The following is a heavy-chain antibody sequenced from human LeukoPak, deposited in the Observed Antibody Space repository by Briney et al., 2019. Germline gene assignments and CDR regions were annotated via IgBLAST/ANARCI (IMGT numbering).Heavy chain of an antibody. CDR1: GYTFTGYY. V-gene: IGHV1-2*02. J-gene: IGHJ3*02. CDR2: IDPNSGGT. Sequence: ASVKVSCKASGYTFTGYYMHWVRQAPGQGLEWMGWIDPNSGGTNYAQKFQGRVTMTRDTSISTVYMELSRLRSDDTAVYYCARDYYGSGSYDAFDIWGQGTMVTVSS. CDR3: ARDYYGSGSYDAFDI. D-gene: IGHD3-10*01.